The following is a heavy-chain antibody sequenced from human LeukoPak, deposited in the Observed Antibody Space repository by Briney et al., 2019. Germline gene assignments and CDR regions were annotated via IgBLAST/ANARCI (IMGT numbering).Heavy chain of an antibody. CDR3: AELGITMIGGV. Sequence: PGGSLRLSCAASGFTFSSYEMNWVGPAPGTGLEWVSYISSSGSTIYYADSVKGRFTISRDNAKNSLYLQMNSLRAEDTAVYYCAELGITMIGGVWGKGTTVTISS. V-gene: IGHV3-48*03. CDR1: GFTFSSYE. D-gene: IGHD3-10*02. CDR2: ISSSGSTI. J-gene: IGHJ6*04.